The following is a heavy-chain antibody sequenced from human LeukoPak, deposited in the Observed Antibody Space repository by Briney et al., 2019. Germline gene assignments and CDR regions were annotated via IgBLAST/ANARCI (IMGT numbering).Heavy chain of an antibody. J-gene: IGHJ6*02. CDR2: ISAHNGNT. CDR1: GYTFTSYG. CDR3: ARDVGHPLPWIVVVISPPYYGMNV. D-gene: IGHD3-22*01. V-gene: IGHV1-18*01. Sequence: ASVKVSCKASGYTFTSYGISWVRQAPGQGLEWMGWISAHNGNTNYAQKLQGRVTMTTDTSTSTAYMELRSLRSDDTAVYYCARDVGHPLPWIVVVISPPYYGMNVWGQGTTVTVSS.